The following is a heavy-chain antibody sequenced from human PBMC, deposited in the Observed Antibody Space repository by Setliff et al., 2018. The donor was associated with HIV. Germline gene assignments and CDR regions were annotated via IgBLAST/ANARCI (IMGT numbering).Heavy chain of an antibody. D-gene: IGHD2-2*01. V-gene: IGHV4-59*12. Sequence: NPSETLSLTCSVSGASIHSYYWMWIRQPPGKGLEWIGHIFYNGRIDYTPSLKSRLTISVDTSNNQVSLQLSSLTPADTAVYFCARSSVGYVDYWGPGKLVTVSS. CDR2: IFYNGRI. CDR3: ARSSVGYVDY. J-gene: IGHJ4*02. CDR1: GASIHSYY.